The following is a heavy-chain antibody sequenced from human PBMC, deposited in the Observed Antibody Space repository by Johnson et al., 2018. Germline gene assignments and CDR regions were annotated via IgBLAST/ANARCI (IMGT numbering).Heavy chain of an antibody. D-gene: IGHD3-22*01. J-gene: IGHJ3*02. V-gene: IGHV3-9*01. CDR2: ISWNSGSI. Sequence: VQLVESGGGLVQPGRSLRLSCAASGFTFDDYAMHWVRQAPGKGLEWVSGISWNSGSIGYADSVKGRFTISRDNAKNSLYLQMNSLSAEDTALYYCAKDSLNYYDSSGYYYSYDAFDIWGQGTMVTVSS. CDR3: AKDSLNYYDSSGYYYSYDAFDI. CDR1: GFTFDDYA.